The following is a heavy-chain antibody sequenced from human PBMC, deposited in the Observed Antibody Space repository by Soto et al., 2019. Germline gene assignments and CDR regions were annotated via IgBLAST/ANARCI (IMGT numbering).Heavy chain of an antibody. V-gene: IGHV3-74*01. Sequence: GSLRLSCAASGFTFSSYWMHWVRQAPGKGLVWVSRINSDGSSTSYADSVKGRFTISRDNAKNTLYLQMNSLRAEDTAVYYCASRGYSGYGNWFDPWGQGTLVTVSS. CDR1: GFTFSSYW. CDR2: INSDGSST. J-gene: IGHJ5*02. CDR3: ASRGYSGYGNWFDP. D-gene: IGHD5-12*01.